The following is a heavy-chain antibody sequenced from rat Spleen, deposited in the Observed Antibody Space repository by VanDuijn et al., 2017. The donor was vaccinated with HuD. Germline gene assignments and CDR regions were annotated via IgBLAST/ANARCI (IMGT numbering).Heavy chain of an antibody. CDR3: TRDPGSHVFDY. V-gene: IGHV5-19*01. CDR2: ISPSGGGI. J-gene: IGHJ2*01. Sequence: HWIRQAPTKGLEWVAAISPSGGGIYYPDSVKGRFTISRDNAKSTLYLQMDSLRSEDTATYYCTRDPGSHVFDYWGQGVMVTVSS. D-gene: IGHD5-1*01.